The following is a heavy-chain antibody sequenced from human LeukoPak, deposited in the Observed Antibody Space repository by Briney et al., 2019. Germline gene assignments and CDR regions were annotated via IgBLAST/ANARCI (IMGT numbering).Heavy chain of an antibody. CDR3: AREGYYYDSRGRFDY. J-gene: IGHJ4*02. V-gene: IGHV3-53*01. D-gene: IGHD3-22*01. CDR1: GFTVSSNY. CDR2: IYSGGST. Sequence: PGGSLRLSCAASGFTVSSNYMSWVRQAPGKGLEWVSVIYSGGSTYYADSVKDRFTISRDNSKNTLYLQMNSLRAEDTAVYYCAREGYYYDSRGRFDYWGQGTLVTVSS.